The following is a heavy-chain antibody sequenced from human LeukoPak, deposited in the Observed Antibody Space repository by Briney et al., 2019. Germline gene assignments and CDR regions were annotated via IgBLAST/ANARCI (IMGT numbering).Heavy chain of an antibody. Sequence: GGSLRLSCAASGFNLGAFWMSWVRQAPGKRLEWVANIKEDGSTKFYVDSVKGRFTISRDNAKNSLYLQMNSLRAEDTAMYFCARDGGYCSGITCPGDLWGQGTLVTVSP. D-gene: IGHD2-2*01. J-gene: IGHJ4*02. CDR1: GFNLGAFW. CDR3: ARDGGYCSGITCPGDL. V-gene: IGHV3-7*01. CDR2: IKEDGSTK.